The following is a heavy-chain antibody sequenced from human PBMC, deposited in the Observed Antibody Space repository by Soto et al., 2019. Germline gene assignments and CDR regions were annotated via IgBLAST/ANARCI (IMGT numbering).Heavy chain of an antibody. Sequence: HPGGSLRLSCAASGFTFSSYAMSWVRQAPGKGLEWVSAISGSGGSTYYADSVKGRFTISRDNSKNTLYLQMNSLRAEDTAVYYCAKDRDIVVVVAAIGSYYGMDVWGQGTTVTVSS. CDR3: AKDRDIVVVVAAIGSYYGMDV. J-gene: IGHJ6*02. CDR2: ISGSGGST. V-gene: IGHV3-23*01. CDR1: GFTFSSYA. D-gene: IGHD2-15*01.